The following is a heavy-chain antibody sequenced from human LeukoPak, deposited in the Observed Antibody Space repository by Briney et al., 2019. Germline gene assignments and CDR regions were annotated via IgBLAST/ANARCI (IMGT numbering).Heavy chain of an antibody. J-gene: IGHJ1*01. Sequence: GASVKVSCKASGYTFTSYAMHWVRQAPGQRLEWMGWINAGNGNTKYSQKFQGRVTITRDTSASTAYMELRSLRSDDTAVYYCARDGLLALPAEYFQHWGQGTLVTVSS. V-gene: IGHV1-3*01. D-gene: IGHD2-21*01. CDR3: ARDGLLALPAEYFQH. CDR2: INAGNGNT. CDR1: GYTFTSYA.